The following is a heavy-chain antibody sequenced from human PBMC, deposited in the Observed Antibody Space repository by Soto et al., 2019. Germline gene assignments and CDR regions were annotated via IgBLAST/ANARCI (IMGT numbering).Heavy chain of an antibody. CDR3: ARGHLAVVPVASWFYYMDV. J-gene: IGHJ6*03. D-gene: IGHD2-2*01. V-gene: IGHV1-3*01. Sequence: QVQLVQSGGEVEKPGASVKVSCKASGYTFSNYAVHWVRQAPGQRLERMGWINAGNGNTRFSQNLQGRVTITRDTSASTVYMELSSLRSEDTAVYYCARGHLAVVPVASWFYYMDVWGKGTTVTVSS. CDR2: INAGNGNT. CDR1: GYTFSNYA.